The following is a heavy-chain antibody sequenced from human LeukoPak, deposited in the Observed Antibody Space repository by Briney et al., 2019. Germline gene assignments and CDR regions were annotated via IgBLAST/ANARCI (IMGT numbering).Heavy chain of an antibody. J-gene: IGHJ4*02. Sequence: GGSLRLSCAASGFTFSRYWMHWVRQAPGKGLVWVSRINHDGSAATYADSVEGRFTISRDNAKNTLYLQMNSLRAEDTAIYYCTRAEIAVAGPFDYWGQGTLVTVSS. CDR3: TRAEIAVAGPFDY. CDR2: INHDGSAA. CDR1: GFTFSRYW. D-gene: IGHD6-19*01. V-gene: IGHV3-74*01.